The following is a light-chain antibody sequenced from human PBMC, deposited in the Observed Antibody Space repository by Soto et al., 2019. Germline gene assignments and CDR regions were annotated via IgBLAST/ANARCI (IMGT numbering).Light chain of an antibody. CDR3: QQCGGSPT. CDR2: DAS. V-gene: IGKV3-20*01. Sequence: EIVLTQSADAVSLSPGERATLSCRASQSIRSERLAWYQQKPGQAPRLVIFDASNRASGMPERFSGSGSGTDFTLTIARLEPEDFAMYYCQQCGGSPTFGQGTKVDI. J-gene: IGKJ1*01. CDR1: QSIRSER.